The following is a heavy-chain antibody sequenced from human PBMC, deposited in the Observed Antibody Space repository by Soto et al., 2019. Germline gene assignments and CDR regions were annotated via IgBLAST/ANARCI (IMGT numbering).Heavy chain of an antibody. CDR3: AREKLGLSPNYDSSGYYPVYFDY. CDR2: IYYSGRT. J-gene: IGHJ4*02. CDR1: GGSISSGGYF. Sequence: SETLSLTCTVSGGSISSGGYFWSWVRQHPGKGLEWIGNIYYSGRTYYNPSLKSRVTISVDTSKNQFSLKLSSVTAADTAVYYCAREKLGLSPNYDSSGYYPVYFDYWGQGTLVTVSS. D-gene: IGHD3-22*01. V-gene: IGHV4-31*03.